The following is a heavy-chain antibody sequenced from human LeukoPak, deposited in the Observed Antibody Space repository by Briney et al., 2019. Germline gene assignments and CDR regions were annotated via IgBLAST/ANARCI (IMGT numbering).Heavy chain of an antibody. CDR2: INSDGSST. Sequence: GGSLRLSCAASGFTFSSYWMHWVRQAPGKGLVWVSRINSDGSSTSYADSVKGRFTISRDNAKSTLYLQMNSLRAEDTAVYYCARGGLVGADWSGFDYWGQGTLVTVSS. CDR1: GFTFSSYW. J-gene: IGHJ4*02. CDR3: ARGGLVGADWSGFDY. D-gene: IGHD1-26*01. V-gene: IGHV3-74*01.